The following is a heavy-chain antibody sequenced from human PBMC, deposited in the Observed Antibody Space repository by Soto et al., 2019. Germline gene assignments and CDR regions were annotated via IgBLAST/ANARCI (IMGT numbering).Heavy chain of an antibody. J-gene: IGHJ2*01. V-gene: IGHV4-4*02. CDR2: VHHSGST. Sequence: QVQLQESGPGLVKPSGTLSLTCAVSGDSTRSNNWWSWVRQPPERGLEWIGEVHHSGSTNYNPSLKGRXIISIXXSKNQFALTLSSVTAADTAVFYCARRIYGDWYFDLWGRGILVTITS. CDR3: ARRIYGDWYFDL. CDR1: GDSTRSNNW. D-gene: IGHD3-16*01.